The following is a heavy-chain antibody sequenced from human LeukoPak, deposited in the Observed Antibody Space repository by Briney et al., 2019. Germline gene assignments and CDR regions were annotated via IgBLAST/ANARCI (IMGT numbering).Heavy chain of an antibody. J-gene: IGHJ3*02. Sequence: SETLSLTCTVSGGSISSYYWSWIRQPPGKGLEWIGYIYYSGSTNYNPSLKSRVTMSVDTSKNQFSLKLSSVTAADTAVYYCARDGYYYDSSGYLRGSDAFDIWGQGTMVTVSS. V-gene: IGHV4-59*12. D-gene: IGHD3-22*01. CDR1: GGSISSYY. CDR2: IYYSGST. CDR3: ARDGYYYDSSGYLRGSDAFDI.